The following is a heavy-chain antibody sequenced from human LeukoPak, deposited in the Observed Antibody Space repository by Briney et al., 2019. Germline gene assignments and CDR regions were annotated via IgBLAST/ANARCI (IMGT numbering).Heavy chain of an antibody. CDR1: GSTFSSYA. V-gene: IGHV3-23*01. CDR3: AKDLCSSTSCYTANWFDP. J-gene: IGHJ5*02. CDR2: ISGSGGST. Sequence: GGSLRLSCAASGSTFSSYAMSWVRQAPGKGLEWVSAISGSGGSTYYADSVKGRFTISRDNSKNTLYLQMNSLRAEDTAVYYCAKDLCSSTSCYTANWFDPWGQGTLVTVSS. D-gene: IGHD2-2*02.